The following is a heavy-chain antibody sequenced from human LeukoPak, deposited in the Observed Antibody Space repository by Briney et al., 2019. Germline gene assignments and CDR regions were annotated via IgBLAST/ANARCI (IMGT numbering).Heavy chain of an antibody. J-gene: IGHJ6*03. CDR3: ARDPMTPPGGYYYMDV. V-gene: IGHV3-48*03. Sequence: PGGSLRPSCAASGFTFSSYEMNWVRQAPGKGLEWVSYISSSGSIIYYADSVKGRFTISRDNAKNSLYLQMNSLRAEDTAVYYCARDPMTPPGGYYYMDVWGKGTTVTVSS. CDR1: GFTFSSYE. D-gene: IGHD3-10*01. CDR2: ISSSGSII.